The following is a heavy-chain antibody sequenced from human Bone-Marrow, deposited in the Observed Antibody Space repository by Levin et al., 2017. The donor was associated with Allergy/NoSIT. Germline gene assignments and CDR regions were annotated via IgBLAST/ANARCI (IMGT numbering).Heavy chain of an antibody. CDR3: ANARYCGGDCYEDALDL. J-gene: IGHJ3*01. Sequence: GESLKISCVASGYNFHVYNVHWVRQAPGKGLEWVALISHSGSTSYYADSVRGRFTISRDNSKKTLFLEMNSLRIDDTAVYFCANARYCGGDCYEDALDLWGQGTMVVVSA. D-gene: IGHD2-21*02. V-gene: IGHV3-30-3*01. CDR2: ISHSGSTS. CDR1: GYNFHVYN.